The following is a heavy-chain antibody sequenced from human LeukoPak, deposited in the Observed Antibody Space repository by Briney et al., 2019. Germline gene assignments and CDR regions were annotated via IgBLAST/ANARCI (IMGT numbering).Heavy chain of an antibody. V-gene: IGHV1-8*01. CDR2: MSPNSDNT. Sequence: ASVKVSCKASGYTFTSYDINWVRQATGQGLEWMGWMSPNSDNTGYAQKIQGRVTFTRDTSISTAYMELRSLTSEDTAVYYCARDYGGSSGWFDPWGQGTMVTVSS. CDR1: GYTFTSYD. J-gene: IGHJ5*02. CDR3: ARDYGGSSGWFDP. D-gene: IGHD4-23*01.